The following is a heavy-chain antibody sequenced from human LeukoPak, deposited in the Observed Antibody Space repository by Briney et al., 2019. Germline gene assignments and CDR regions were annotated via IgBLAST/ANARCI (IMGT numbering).Heavy chain of an antibody. J-gene: IGHJ6*02. CDR2: ISAYNGNT. D-gene: IGHD3-9*01. Sequence: GASVKVSCKASGGTFSSYAISWVRQAPGQGLEWMGWISAYNGNTNYAQKLQGRVTMTTDTSTSTAYMELRSLRSDDTAVYYCARVIRAYYDILTGYERDYYYYYGMDVWGQGTTVTVSS. CDR1: GGTFSSYA. V-gene: IGHV1-18*01. CDR3: ARVIRAYYDILTGYERDYYYYYGMDV.